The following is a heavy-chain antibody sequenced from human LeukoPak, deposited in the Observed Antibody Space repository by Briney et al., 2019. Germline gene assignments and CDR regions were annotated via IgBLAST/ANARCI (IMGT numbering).Heavy chain of an antibody. D-gene: IGHD6-13*01. J-gene: IGHJ5*01. CDR1: GGSISSGRYF. Sequence: SETLSLTCAVSGGSISSGRYFWSWIRQPAGKGLEWIGRINTRGSTKYNPSLKSRVTISIDTSMNQFSLKLTSVTAADTAVYYCAGDPATGYSSEAWFDSWGQGAQVTVPS. CDR3: AGDPATGYSSEAWFDS. V-gene: IGHV4-61*02. CDR2: INTRGST.